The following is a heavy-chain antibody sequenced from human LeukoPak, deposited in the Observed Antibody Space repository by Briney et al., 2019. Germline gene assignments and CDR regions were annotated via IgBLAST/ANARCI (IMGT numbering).Heavy chain of an antibody. CDR1: GGSISSGSYY. V-gene: IGHV4-61*02. CDR2: IYTSGST. J-gene: IGHJ4*02. Sequence: PSETLSLTCTVSGGSISSGSYYWSWIRQPAGKGLEWIGRIYTSGSTNYNPSLKSRVTISVDTSKNQFSLKLSSVTAADTAVYYCARGGYSSSWGMEGYFDYWGQGTLVTVSS. D-gene: IGHD6-13*01. CDR3: ARGGYSSSWGMEGYFDY.